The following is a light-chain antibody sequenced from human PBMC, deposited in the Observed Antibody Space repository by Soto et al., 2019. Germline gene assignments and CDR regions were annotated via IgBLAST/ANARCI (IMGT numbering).Light chain of an antibody. V-gene: IGLV2-23*01. CDR3: SSYAGSTTFYV. CDR2: EGS. Sequence: QSVLTQPASVSGSSVQSITISCIGTTSDGGTFCLVSWFQQHPGKAPKLMIYEGSKRPAGVSKRFSGYKSGDTASLTISGLQAEDEADYYCSSYAGSTTFYVFGTGTKVTVL. CDR1: TSDGGTFCL. J-gene: IGLJ1*01.